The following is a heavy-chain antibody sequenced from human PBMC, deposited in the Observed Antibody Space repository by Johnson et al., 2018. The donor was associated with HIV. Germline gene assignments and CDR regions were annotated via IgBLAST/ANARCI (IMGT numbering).Heavy chain of an antibody. V-gene: IGHV3-NL1*01. CDR2: LFSGGSI. CDR1: GFTFSSYG. D-gene: IGHD5-24*01. Sequence: QVQLVESGGGVVQPGRSLRLSCAASGFTFSSYGMHWVRQAPGKGLEWVSVLFSGGSIYFADSVKGRFTISRDHSKNPLYLQMHSLRAEEPALYYCARACRDGYTCDAFDIWGQGTMVTVSS. CDR3: ARACRDGYTCDAFDI. J-gene: IGHJ3*02.